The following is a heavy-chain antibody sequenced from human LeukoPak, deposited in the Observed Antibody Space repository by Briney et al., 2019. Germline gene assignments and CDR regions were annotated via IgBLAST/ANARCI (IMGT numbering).Heavy chain of an antibody. CDR1: GDSISSGGYH. Sequence: PSETLSLTCTVSGDSISSGGYHWSWIRQHPGMGLEWIGYIHHSGSAYYNPSLKSRVTIPVDTSKNQFSLKLSSVTAADTATYYCARAGGGRFDPWGQGNLVIVSS. D-gene: IGHD3-10*01. CDR3: ARAGGGRFDP. CDR2: IHHSGSA. J-gene: IGHJ5*02. V-gene: IGHV4-31*03.